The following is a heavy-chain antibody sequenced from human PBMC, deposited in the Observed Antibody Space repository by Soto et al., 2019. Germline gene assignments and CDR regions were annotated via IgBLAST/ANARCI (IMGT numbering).Heavy chain of an antibody. Sequence: QVRLVESGGGLVTPGGSLRLSCAASGFTFSDYYMNWIRQAPGKGLEWLSYISSSGNIISYADSVRGRVTISRDNAENSLYLQMNTLRAEDTAVYYCARGLYEGWCSSGTCNPNWFDPWGQGTLVTVSS. CDR3: ARGLYEGWCSSGTCNPNWFDP. CDR2: ISSSGNII. V-gene: IGHV3-11*01. CDR1: GFTFSDYY. J-gene: IGHJ5*02. D-gene: IGHD2-15*01.